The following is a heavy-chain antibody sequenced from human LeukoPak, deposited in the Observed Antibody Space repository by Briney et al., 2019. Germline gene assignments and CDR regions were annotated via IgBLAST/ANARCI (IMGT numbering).Heavy chain of an antibody. Sequence: GGSLRLSCAASGFTFSSYAMSWVRQAPGKGLEWVSTISGSGGSTYYADSVKGRFTISRDNSKNTLYLQMNSLRAEDTAVYYCAKDLDYYDSSGPLNYWGQGTLVTVSS. V-gene: IGHV3-23*01. CDR3: AKDLDYYDSSGPLNY. J-gene: IGHJ4*02. CDR1: GFTFSSYA. D-gene: IGHD3-22*01. CDR2: ISGSGGST.